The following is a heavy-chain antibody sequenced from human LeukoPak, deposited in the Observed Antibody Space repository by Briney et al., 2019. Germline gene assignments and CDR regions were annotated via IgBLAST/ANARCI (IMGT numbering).Heavy chain of an antibody. D-gene: IGHD2-2*01. V-gene: IGHV1-69*04. J-gene: IGHJ6*02. CDR2: IIPILGIA. CDR3: ARDMGYCSSTSCYRIDYYYYGMDV. CDR1: GGTFSSYT. Sequence: GSSVKVSCKASGGTFSSYTISWVRQAPGQGLEWMGRIIPILGIANYAQKFQGRVTITADKSTSTAYMELSSLRSEDTAVYYCARDMGYCSSTSCYRIDYYYYGMDVWGQGTTVTVSS.